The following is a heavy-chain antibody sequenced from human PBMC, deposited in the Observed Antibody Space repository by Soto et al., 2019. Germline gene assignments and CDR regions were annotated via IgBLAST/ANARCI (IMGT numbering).Heavy chain of an antibody. V-gene: IGHV1-2*02. J-gene: IGHJ6*02. Sequence: ASVKVSCKASGYTFTGYYMHWVRQAPGQGLEWMGWINPNGGGTNYAQKFQGRVTMTRDTSISTAYMELSRLRSDDTAVYYCARCKPWFGESGGRYYYYYGMDVWGQGTTVTVSS. CDR3: ARCKPWFGESGGRYYYYYGMDV. CDR2: INPNGGGT. D-gene: IGHD3-10*01. CDR1: GYTFTGYY.